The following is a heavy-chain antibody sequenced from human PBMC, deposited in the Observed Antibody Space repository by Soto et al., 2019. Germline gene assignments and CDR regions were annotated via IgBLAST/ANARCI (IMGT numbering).Heavy chain of an antibody. V-gene: IGHV3-33*05. CDR2: IKNDGTDA. CDR3: ARDVWDSSGYFLDY. D-gene: IGHD3-22*01. Sequence: GGSLRLSCAASGFTFSTYGIHWFRQAPGKGLEWAAVIKNDGTDAWYADSVKGRFTISRDNSKNTVFLQMSSLRDDDTAVYYCARDVWDSSGYFLDYWGQGTLVTVSS. CDR1: GFTFSTYG. J-gene: IGHJ4*02.